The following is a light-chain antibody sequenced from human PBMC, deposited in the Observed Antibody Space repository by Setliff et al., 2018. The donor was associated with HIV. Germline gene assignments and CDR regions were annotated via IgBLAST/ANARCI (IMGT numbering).Light chain of an antibody. V-gene: IGLV1-47*01. CDR1: SSNIGSNY. Sequence: QSVLTQPPSTSGTPGQSVTISCSGSSSNIGSNYVYWYQQLPGTAPKLLIYRNNQRPSGVPDRFSGSKSGTSASLSISGLRSEDEADYFCCSHAGSGTYIFATGTKVTVL. J-gene: IGLJ1*01. CDR3: CSHAGSGTYI. CDR2: RNN.